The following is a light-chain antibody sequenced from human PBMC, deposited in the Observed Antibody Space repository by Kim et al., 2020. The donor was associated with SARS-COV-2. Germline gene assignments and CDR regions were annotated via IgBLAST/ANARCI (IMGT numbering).Light chain of an antibody. CDR2: LNS. CDR1: NSNIGSNT. Sequence: GPRVTISCSGSNSNIGSNTVNWYQQVPGTAPKLLIYLNSQRPSGVPDRFSGSKSGTSASLAISGLQSEDEADYYCATWDDSPDGPVFGGGTQLTVL. J-gene: IGLJ2*01. V-gene: IGLV1-44*01. CDR3: ATWDDSPDGPV.